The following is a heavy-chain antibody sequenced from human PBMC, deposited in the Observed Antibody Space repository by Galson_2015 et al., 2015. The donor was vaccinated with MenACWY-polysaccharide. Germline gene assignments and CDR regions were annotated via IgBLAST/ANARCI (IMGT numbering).Heavy chain of an antibody. CDR1: GFTFSSYA. CDR3: AKERYSSSWYFDY. V-gene: IGHV3-23*01. Sequence: SLRLSCAASGFTFSSYAMSWVRQVPGKGLEWVSGISGSGGSTYYADSVKGRFTTSRDNSKNMLYLQMNSLRAEDTAVYYCAKERYSSSWYFDYWGQGTLVTVSS. CDR2: ISGSGGST. J-gene: IGHJ4*02. D-gene: IGHD6-13*01.